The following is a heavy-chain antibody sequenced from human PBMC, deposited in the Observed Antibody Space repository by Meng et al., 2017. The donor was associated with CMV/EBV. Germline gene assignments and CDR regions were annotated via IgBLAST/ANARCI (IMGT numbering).Heavy chain of an antibody. CDR2: INHSGST. V-gene: IGHV4-34*01. CDR3: ARGHRYCSSTSYYLYYGMDV. D-gene: IGHD2-2*01. Sequence: SETLSLTCTVSGGSISSYYWSWIRQPPGKGLEWIGEINHSGSTNYNPSLKSRVTISVDTSKNQFSLKLSSVTAADTAVYYCARGHRYCSSTSYYLYYGMDVWGQGTTVTVSS. J-gene: IGHJ6*02. CDR1: GGSISSYY.